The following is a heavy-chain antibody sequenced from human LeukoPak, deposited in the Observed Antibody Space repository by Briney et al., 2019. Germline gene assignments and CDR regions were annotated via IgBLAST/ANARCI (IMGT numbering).Heavy chain of an antibody. CDR2: INHSGST. J-gene: IGHJ4*02. CDR1: GGSFSGYY. D-gene: IGHD3-10*01. CDR3: ARTRYYYNSRSYGAPYYFDY. V-gene: IGHV4-34*01. Sequence: KASETLSLTCAVYGGSFSGYYWSWIRQPPGKGLEWIGEINHSGSTNYNPSLKSRVTMSVDTSKNQFSLKLSSVTAADTAVYYCARTRYYYNSRSYGAPYYFDYWGQGTLVTVSS.